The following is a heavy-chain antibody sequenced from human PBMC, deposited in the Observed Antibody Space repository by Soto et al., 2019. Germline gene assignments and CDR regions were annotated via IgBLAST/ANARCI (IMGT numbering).Heavy chain of an antibody. Sequence: LRLSFAASVFTFSSYAMSWVRQAPGNGLEWVSAISGSGGSTYYADSVKGRFTISRDNSKNTLYLQMNSLRAEETAVYYCAKDKGLYYYDSSGYYRSWGQGTLVAVSS. D-gene: IGHD3-22*01. CDR1: VFTFSSYA. CDR3: AKDKGLYYYDSSGYYRS. CDR2: ISGSGGST. V-gene: IGHV3-23*01. J-gene: IGHJ5*02.